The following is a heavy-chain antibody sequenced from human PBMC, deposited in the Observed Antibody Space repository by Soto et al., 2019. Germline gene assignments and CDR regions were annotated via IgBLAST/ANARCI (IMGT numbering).Heavy chain of an antibody. V-gene: IGHV4-34*01. D-gene: IGHD6-19*01. Sequence: SETLSLTCAVYGGSFIGYYWSWIRQPPGKGLEWIGEINHSGSTNYNPSLKSRVTISVDTSKNQFSLKLSSVTAADTAVYYCARESSGYSSGWTRQEYFDYWGQGTLVTVSS. CDR2: INHSGST. J-gene: IGHJ4*02. CDR1: GGSFIGYY. CDR3: ARESSGYSSGWTRQEYFDY.